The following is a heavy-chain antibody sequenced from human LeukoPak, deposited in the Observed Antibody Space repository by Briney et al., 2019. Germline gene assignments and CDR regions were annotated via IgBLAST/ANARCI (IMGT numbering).Heavy chain of an antibody. Sequence: SVKVSCKASGGTFSSYAISWVRQAPGQGLEWMGRIIPILGIANYAQKFQGRVTITADKSTSTAYMELSSLRSEDTAAYYCARDCSGGSCSYPGEGPMDVWGQGTTVTVSS. CDR2: IIPILGIA. CDR3: ARDCSGGSCSYPGEGPMDV. D-gene: IGHD2-15*01. CDR1: GGTFSSYA. V-gene: IGHV1-69*04. J-gene: IGHJ6*02.